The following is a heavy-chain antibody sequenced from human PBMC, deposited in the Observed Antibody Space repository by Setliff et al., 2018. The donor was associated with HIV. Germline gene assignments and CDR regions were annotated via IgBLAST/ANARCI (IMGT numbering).Heavy chain of an antibody. V-gene: IGHV3-7*01. CDR2: INQDGSEK. J-gene: IGHJ3*02. CDR3: VRDLHFAFDI. Sequence: GESLKISCGASGFTFRDYLMIWVRQAPGKGLECVANINQDGSEKYHVGSVKGRFTISRDNAKSSLYLQMNSLRAEDTAVYYCVRDLHFAFDIWGQGTMVTVS. D-gene: IGHD3-3*02. CDR1: GFTFRDYL.